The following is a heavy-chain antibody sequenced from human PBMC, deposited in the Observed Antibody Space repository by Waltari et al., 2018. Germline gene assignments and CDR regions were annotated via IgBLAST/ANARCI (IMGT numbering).Heavy chain of an antibody. V-gene: IGHV4-34*01. D-gene: IGHD3-10*01. CDR3: ARRPTVITMVRGVITKYNWFDP. CDR2: IKHSGST. CDR1: GGSFSGYY. Sequence: QVQLQQWGAGLLKPSETLSLTCAVYGGSFSGYYWRGIRQPPGKGLEWIGEIKHSGSTNYNPSLKSRVTISVDTSKNQFSLKLSSVTAADTAVYYCARRPTVITMVRGVITKYNWFDPWGQGTLVTVSS. J-gene: IGHJ5*02.